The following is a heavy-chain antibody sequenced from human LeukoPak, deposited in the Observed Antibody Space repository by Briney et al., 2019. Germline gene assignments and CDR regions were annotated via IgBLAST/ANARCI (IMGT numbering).Heavy chain of an antibody. CDR1: GGSISSGGYY. D-gene: IGHD6-13*01. J-gene: IGHJ4*02. Sequence: KPSETLSLTCTVSGGSISSGGYYWSWIRQPPGKGLEWIGYIYHSGSTYYNPSLKSRVTISVDKSKNQFSLKLSSVTAADTAVYYCARRIAAAGTEFDYWGQGTLVIVSS. CDR3: ARRIAAAGTEFDY. CDR2: IYHSGST. V-gene: IGHV4-30-2*01.